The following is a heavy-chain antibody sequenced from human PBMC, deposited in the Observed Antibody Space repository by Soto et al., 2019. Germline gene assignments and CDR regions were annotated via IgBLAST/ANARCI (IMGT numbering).Heavy chain of an antibody. CDR1: GGTFSSYA. CDR3: ARAGGPSDIVVVPAAIQGGMDV. Sequence: ASVKVSCKASGGTFSSYAISWVRQAPGQGLEWMGGIIPIFGTANYAQKFQGRVTITADESTSTAYMELSSLRSEDTAVYYCARAGGPSDIVVVPAAIQGGMDVWGQGTTVTVSS. J-gene: IGHJ6*02. D-gene: IGHD2-2*02. CDR2: IIPIFGTA. V-gene: IGHV1-69*13.